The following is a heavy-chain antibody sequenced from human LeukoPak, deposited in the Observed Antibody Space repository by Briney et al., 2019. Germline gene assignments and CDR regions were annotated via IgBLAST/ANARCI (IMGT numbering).Heavy chain of an antibody. D-gene: IGHD6-19*01. Sequence: SETLSLTCIVSGASMSSNYWSWIRQPPGKGLEWIGYIYHSGNTNYSPSLESRVTMSVDESKNQFSLRVHFVSAADTAVYYCASTRRAAVAGRFDSWGQGTLVTVSS. CDR2: IYHSGNT. J-gene: IGHJ4*02. CDR1: GASMSSNY. CDR3: ASTRRAAVAGRFDS. V-gene: IGHV4-4*09.